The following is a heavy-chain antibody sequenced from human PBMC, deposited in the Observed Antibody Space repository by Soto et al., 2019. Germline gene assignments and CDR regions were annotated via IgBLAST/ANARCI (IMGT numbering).Heavy chain of an antibody. CDR1: GFTFTSSA. D-gene: IGHD3-22*01. CDR2: IVVGSGNT. J-gene: IGHJ3*02. Sequence: QMQLVQSGPEVKKPGTSVKVSCKASGFTFTSSAVQWVRQARGQRLEWIGWIVVGSGNTNYAQKFQERVTITRDMSTSTAYRELSSLRSEDTAVYYCAASYYDSTEGHDAFDIWGQGTMVTVSS. V-gene: IGHV1-58*01. CDR3: AASYYDSTEGHDAFDI.